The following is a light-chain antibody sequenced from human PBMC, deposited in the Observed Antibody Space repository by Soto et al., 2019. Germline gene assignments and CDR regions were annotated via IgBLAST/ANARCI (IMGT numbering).Light chain of an antibody. Sequence: EIVLTQSPGTLSLSPGERATLSCRASQSVSSSYLAWYQQKPGQAPRLLIYGASSRATGIPDRFSVSASGTDFTLTSSRLEPEDFAVYYCQHYGTSARFGRGPKVDIK. J-gene: IGKJ3*01. CDR3: QHYGTSAR. V-gene: IGKV3-20*01. CDR2: GAS. CDR1: QSVSSSY.